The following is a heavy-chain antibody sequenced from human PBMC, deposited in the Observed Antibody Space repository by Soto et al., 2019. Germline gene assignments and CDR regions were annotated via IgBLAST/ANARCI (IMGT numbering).Heavy chain of an antibody. CDR2: ISGSGGST. CDR1: GFTFSSYA. D-gene: IGHD3-16*01. V-gene: IGHV3-23*01. J-gene: IGHJ6*02. Sequence: GGSLRLSCAASGFTFSSYAMSWVRQAPGKGLEWVSAISGSGGSTYYADSVKGRFTISRDNSKNTLYLQMNSLRAEDTAVYYCAKDPRQVEAPLGYYGMDVWGQGTTVTVSS. CDR3: AKDPRQVEAPLGYYGMDV.